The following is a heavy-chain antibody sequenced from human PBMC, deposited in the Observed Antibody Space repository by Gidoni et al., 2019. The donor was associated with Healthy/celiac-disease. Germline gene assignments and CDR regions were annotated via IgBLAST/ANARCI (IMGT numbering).Heavy chain of an antibody. CDR2: IKQDGSEK. Sequence: EVQLVESGGGLVQPGGSLRLSCAASGFTFSSYWMSWVRQAPGKGLEWVANIKQDGSEKYYVDSVKGRFTISRDNAKNSLYLQMNSLRAEDTAVYYCARSYSSGWYNWFDPWGQGTLVTVSS. CDR1: GFTFSSYW. CDR3: ARSYSSGWYNWFDP. V-gene: IGHV3-7*01. D-gene: IGHD6-19*01. J-gene: IGHJ5*02.